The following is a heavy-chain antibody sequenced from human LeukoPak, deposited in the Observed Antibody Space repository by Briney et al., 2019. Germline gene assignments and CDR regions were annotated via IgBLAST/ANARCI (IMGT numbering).Heavy chain of an antibody. CDR3: ARRPYLRRYNWFDP. Sequence: SSETLSLTCAVYGGSFSGYYWSWIRQPPGKGLEWIGEINHSGSTNYNPSLKSRVTISVDTSKNQFSLKLSSVTAADTAVYYCARRPYLRRYNWFDPWGQGTLVTVSS. D-gene: IGHD4-17*01. V-gene: IGHV4-34*01. CDR1: GGSFSGYY. J-gene: IGHJ5*02. CDR2: INHSGST.